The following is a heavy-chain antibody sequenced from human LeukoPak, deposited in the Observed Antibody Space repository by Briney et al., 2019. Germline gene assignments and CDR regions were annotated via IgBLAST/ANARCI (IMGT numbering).Heavy chain of an antibody. J-gene: IGHJ4*02. V-gene: IGHV3-30-3*01. D-gene: IGHD5-18*01. Sequence: AGRSLRLSCAASGFTFSSYAMHWVRQAPGKGLEWVAVISYDGSNKYYADSVKGRFTISRDNSKNTLYLQMDSLSAEDTAVYYCARAGSQSHVDAAMGLCNYWGQGTLVTVSS. CDR1: GFTFSSYA. CDR3: ARAGSQSHVDAAMGLCNY. CDR2: ISYDGSNK.